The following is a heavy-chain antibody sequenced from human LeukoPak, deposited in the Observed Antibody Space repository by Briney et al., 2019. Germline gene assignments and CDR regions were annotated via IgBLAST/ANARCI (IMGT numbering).Heavy chain of an antibody. Sequence: ASVKVSCKASGYTXTSYFMHWVRQAPGQGLEWMGIINPSGGSPSYAQKFQGRVTMTSDTSTNTVYMELSSLRSEDTAVYYCGRAPGGWLDYWGQGTLVTVSS. CDR1: GYTXTSYF. CDR2: INPSGGSP. V-gene: IGHV1-46*01. J-gene: IGHJ4*02. D-gene: IGHD6-19*01. CDR3: GRAPGGWLDY.